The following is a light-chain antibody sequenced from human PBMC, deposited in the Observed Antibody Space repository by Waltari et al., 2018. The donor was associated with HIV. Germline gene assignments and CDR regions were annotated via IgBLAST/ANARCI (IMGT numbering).Light chain of an antibody. V-gene: IGKV4-1*01. J-gene: IGKJ4*01. Sequence: DLLMTQSPASRAVPLGETATIHCKARQTRLSSSNNKDSLAGYQHKPGHPPKLLIYWASTHQSGVPDRFSGRGSGTNFNLTINKLQAEAVATYYCQQYYRTPLTFGGGTKVGL. CDR2: WAS. CDR1: QTRLSSSNNKDS. CDR3: QQYYRTPLT.